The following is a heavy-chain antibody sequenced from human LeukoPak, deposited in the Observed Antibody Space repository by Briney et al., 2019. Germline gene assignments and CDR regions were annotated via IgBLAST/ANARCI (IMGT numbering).Heavy chain of an antibody. D-gene: IGHD7-27*01. J-gene: IGHJ4*02. Sequence: SETLSLTCAVSGGSISSGGYSWSWIRQPPGKGLEWIGYIYHSGSTYYNPSLKSRVTISVDRSKNQFSLKLSSVTAADTAVYYCARGTLSPLGRVVDYWGQGTLVTVSS. V-gene: IGHV4-30-2*01. CDR3: ARGTLSPLGRVVDY. CDR2: IYHSGST. CDR1: GGSISSGGYS.